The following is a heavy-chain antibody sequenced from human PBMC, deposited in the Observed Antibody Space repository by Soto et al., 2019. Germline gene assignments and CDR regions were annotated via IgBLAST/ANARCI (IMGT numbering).Heavy chain of an antibody. CDR1: GGSISSSSYY. CDR2: IYYSGST. V-gene: IGHV4-39*01. J-gene: IGHJ3*02. D-gene: IGHD2-15*01. Sequence: SETLSLTCTVSGGSISSSSYYWGWIRQPPGKGLEWIGSIYYSGSTYYNPSLKSRVTISVDTSKNQFSLKLSSVTAADTAVYYCARRLGYCSGGSCYLLGPRGGDAFDIWGQGTMVTVSS. CDR3: ARRLGYCSGGSCYLLGPRGGDAFDI.